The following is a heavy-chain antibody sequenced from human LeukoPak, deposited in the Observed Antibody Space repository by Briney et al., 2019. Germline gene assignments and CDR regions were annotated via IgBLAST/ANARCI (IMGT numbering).Heavy chain of an antibody. Sequence: GGSLRLSCAASGFTFSSYGMSWVRQAPGKGLEWVSAISGSGGSTYYADSVKGRFTISRDNSKNTLYLQMNSLRAEDTAVYYCARSIVVVVAATPFDYWGQGTLVTVSS. CDR1: GFTFSSYG. D-gene: IGHD2-15*01. J-gene: IGHJ4*02. CDR3: ARSIVVVVAATPFDY. V-gene: IGHV3-23*01. CDR2: ISGSGGST.